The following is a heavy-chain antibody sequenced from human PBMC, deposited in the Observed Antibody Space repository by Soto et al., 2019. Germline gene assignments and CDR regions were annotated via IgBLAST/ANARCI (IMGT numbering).Heavy chain of an antibody. V-gene: IGHV3-30-3*01. CDR2: ISYDGSNK. CDR1: GFTFSSYA. CDR3: ARGPPGWELRPFDY. Sequence: QVQLVESGGGVVQPGRSLRLSCAASGFTFSSYAMHWVRQAPGKGLEWVAVISYDGSNKYYADFVKGRFTISRDNSKNPLYLQMNSLRAEDTAVYYCARGPPGWELRPFDYWGQGTLVTVSS. J-gene: IGHJ4*02. D-gene: IGHD1-26*01.